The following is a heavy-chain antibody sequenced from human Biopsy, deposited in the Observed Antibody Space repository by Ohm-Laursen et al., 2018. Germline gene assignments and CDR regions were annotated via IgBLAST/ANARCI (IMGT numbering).Heavy chain of an antibody. CDR3: VAYPSSGFFENNDDFAMDV. CDR1: GYTFTTYG. Sequence: GSSVKVSCKASGYTFTTYGITWVRQAPGQGLEWMGWISAYNGNTNYAQKFQGRVTITADVTTTTAYMDLSGLRSEDTAVYYCVAYPSSGFFENNDDFAMDVWGQGTTVIVSS. J-gene: IGHJ6*02. D-gene: IGHD6-19*01. V-gene: IGHV1-18*01. CDR2: ISAYNGNT.